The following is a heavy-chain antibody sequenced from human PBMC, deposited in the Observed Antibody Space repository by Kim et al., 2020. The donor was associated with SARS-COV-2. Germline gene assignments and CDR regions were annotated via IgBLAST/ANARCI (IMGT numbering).Heavy chain of an antibody. V-gene: IGHV1-69*13. J-gene: IGHJ6*02. CDR3: ARNTLVYCSSTSCRRDKDYYGMDV. Sequence: SVKVSCKASGGTFSSYAISWVRQAPGQGLEWMGGITPIFGTANYAQKFQGRVTITADESTSTAYMELSSLRSEDTAVYYCARNTLVYCSSTSCRRDKDYYGMDVWGQGTTVTVSS. D-gene: IGHD2-2*01. CDR2: ITPIFGTA. CDR1: GGTFSSYA.